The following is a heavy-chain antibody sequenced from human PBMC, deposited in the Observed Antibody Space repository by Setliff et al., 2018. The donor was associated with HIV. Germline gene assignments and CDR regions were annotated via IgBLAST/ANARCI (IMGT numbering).Heavy chain of an antibody. CDR1: GGTFSSSP. D-gene: IGHD3-10*01. Sequence: SVKVSCKASGGTFSSSPISWVRQAPGRGLEWVGGIIPIFGTANYAQKFQGRATITTDESTTTAYMELNNLRSDDTAVYYCARGSEISFYYGSGNYYLGAYWGQGTLVTVYS. CDR2: IIPIFGTA. CDR3: ARGSEISFYYGSGNYYLGAY. V-gene: IGHV1-69*05. J-gene: IGHJ4*02.